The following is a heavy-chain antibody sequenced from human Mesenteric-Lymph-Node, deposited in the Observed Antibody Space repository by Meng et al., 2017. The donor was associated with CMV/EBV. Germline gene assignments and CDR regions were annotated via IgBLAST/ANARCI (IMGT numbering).Heavy chain of an antibody. V-gene: IGHV4-34*01. CDR3: ARSGIVPAAIDFDY. CDR2: INHSGST. D-gene: IGHD2-2*01. Sequence: AVYGWSFSGYYSSSIRQPPGKGLEWIGEINHSGSTNYNPSLKSRVTISVDTSKNQFSLKLSSVTAADTAVYYCARSGIVPAAIDFDYWGQGTLVTVSS. CDR1: GWSFSGYY. J-gene: IGHJ4*02.